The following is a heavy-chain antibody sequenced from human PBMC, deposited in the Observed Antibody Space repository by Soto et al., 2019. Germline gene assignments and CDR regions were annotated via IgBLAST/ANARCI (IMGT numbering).Heavy chain of an antibody. CDR3: ARDRTGTTLGYFDY. CDR2: ILPVSGTT. V-gene: IGHV1-69*13. CDR1: GGTFSTFP. J-gene: IGHJ4*02. D-gene: IGHD1-7*01. Sequence: SLNVSGKSSGGTFSTFPINWVRQAPGQGLEWMGAILPVSGTTNYAQKFQGRVTFSADESTTTAYMEVSSLRSEDTAVYYCARDRTGTTLGYFDYWGQGTRVTVSS.